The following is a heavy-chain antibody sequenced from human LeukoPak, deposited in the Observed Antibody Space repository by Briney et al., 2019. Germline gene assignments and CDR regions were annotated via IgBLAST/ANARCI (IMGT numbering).Heavy chain of an antibody. J-gene: IGHJ4*02. CDR1: GFTFSTYS. CDR2: IISSSSYI. D-gene: IGHD2-15*01. Sequence: GGSLRLSCAASGFTFSTYSMNWVRRAPGKGLDWVSSIISSSSYIYYADSVKGRFTISRDNAKNSLYLQMNSLRAEDTAVYYCARDPQYCSGGSCYSFDYWGQGTLVTVSS. V-gene: IGHV3-21*01. CDR3: ARDPQYCSGGSCYSFDY.